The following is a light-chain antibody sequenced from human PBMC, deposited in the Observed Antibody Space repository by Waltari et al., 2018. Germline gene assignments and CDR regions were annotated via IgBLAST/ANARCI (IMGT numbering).Light chain of an antibody. CDR3: QNHERLPAT. Sequence: IVLPQSPGTLSLSPGARATLSCRASPSVSKYLAWYQQRPGQAPRLLIYAASTRATGIPDRFSGSGSGTDFSLTISRLEPEDFAVYYCQNHERLPATFGQGTKVEIK. CDR2: AAS. CDR1: PSVSKY. V-gene: IGKV3-20*01. J-gene: IGKJ1*01.